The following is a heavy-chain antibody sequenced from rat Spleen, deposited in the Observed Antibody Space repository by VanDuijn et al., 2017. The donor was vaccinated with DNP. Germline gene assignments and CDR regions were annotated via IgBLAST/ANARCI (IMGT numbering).Heavy chain of an antibody. CDR2: ISNTGDNT. V-gene: IGHV5-31*01. CDR1: GFTFNNYW. CDR3: ATEAPAGY. Sequence: EVQLVESGGGSVQPGRSLKLSCVASGFTFNNYWMTWIRQAPGKGLEWVASISNTGDNTYYRDSVKGRFTISSDNAKSTLYLQRESLRSEDTATYYCATEAPAGYWGHGVMVTVSS. J-gene: IGHJ2*01.